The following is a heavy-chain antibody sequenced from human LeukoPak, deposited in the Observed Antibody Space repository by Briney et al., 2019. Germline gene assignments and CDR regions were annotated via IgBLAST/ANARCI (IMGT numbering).Heavy chain of an antibody. V-gene: IGHV1-2*02. CDR3: ARGGDTIFGVVIILDY. Sequence: ASVKVSSKASGYTFTDYYMHWVRQAPGQGLEWMGWINPNSGGTNYAQKFQGRVTMTRDTSISTAYMELSRLRSDDTAVYYCARGGDTIFGVVIILDYWGQGTLVTVSS. CDR2: INPNSGGT. CDR1: GYTFTDYY. D-gene: IGHD3-3*01. J-gene: IGHJ4*02.